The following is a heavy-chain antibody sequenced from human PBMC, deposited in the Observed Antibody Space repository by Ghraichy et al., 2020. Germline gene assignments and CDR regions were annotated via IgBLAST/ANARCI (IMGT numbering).Heavy chain of an antibody. D-gene: IGHD6-19*01. CDR3: ARGVDSSGWGLNAFDI. CDR2: TYYRSKWYN. CDR1: GDSVSSNSAA. V-gene: IGHV6-1*01. Sequence: LRLTCAISGDSVSSNSAAWNWIRQSPSRGLEWLGRTYYRSKWYNDYAVSVKSRITINPDTSKNQFSLQLNSVTPEDTAVYYCARGVDSSGWGLNAFDIWGQGTMVTVSS. J-gene: IGHJ3*02.